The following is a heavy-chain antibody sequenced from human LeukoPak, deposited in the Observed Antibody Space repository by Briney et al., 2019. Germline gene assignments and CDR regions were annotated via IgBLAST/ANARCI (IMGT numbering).Heavy chain of an antibody. Sequence: GGSLRLSCAASGFTFSDYYMSWIRQAPGKGLEWVSYISSSSSYTNYADSVKGRFTISRDNAKNSLYLQMNSLRAEDTAVYYCAREDITMVRGVIIHPFDYWGQGTLFTVSS. CDR2: ISSSSSYT. J-gene: IGHJ4*02. CDR3: AREDITMVRGVIIHPFDY. D-gene: IGHD3-10*01. CDR1: GFTFSDYY. V-gene: IGHV3-11*06.